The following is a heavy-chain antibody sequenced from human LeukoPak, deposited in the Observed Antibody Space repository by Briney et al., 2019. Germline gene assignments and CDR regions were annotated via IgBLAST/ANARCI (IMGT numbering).Heavy chain of an antibody. CDR1: GFTFSSYW. CDR3: TRDQGWQQFDS. V-gene: IGHV3-7*01. J-gene: IGHJ4*02. Sequence: GSLRLSCVASGFTFSSYWMTWVRQTPGKGLERVANINNHGSETYYVASVRGRFTISRDNAKNSLYLQMNSLRDDDTAVYFCTRDQGWQQFDSWDQGTLVTVSS. D-gene: IGHD5-24*01. CDR2: INNHGSET.